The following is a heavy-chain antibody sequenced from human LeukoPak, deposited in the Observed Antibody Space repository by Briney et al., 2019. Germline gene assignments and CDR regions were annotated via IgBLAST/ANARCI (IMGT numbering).Heavy chain of an antibody. CDR3: ARDWVHNWNDVGVDY. CDR2: INPNSGGT. J-gene: IGHJ4*02. V-gene: IGHV1-2*02. D-gene: IGHD1-20*01. CDR1: GYTFTGYY. Sequence: ASVKVSCKASGYTFTGYYMHWVRQAPGQGLEWMGWINPNSGGTNYAQKFQGRVTMTRDTSISTAYMELSRLRSDDTAVYYCARDWVHNWNDVGVDYWGQGTLVTVSS.